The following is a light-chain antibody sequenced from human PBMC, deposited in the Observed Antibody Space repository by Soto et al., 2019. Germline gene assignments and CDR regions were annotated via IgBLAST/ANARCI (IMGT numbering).Light chain of an antibody. V-gene: IGKV3-20*01. CDR3: QQYGHSPRT. CDR2: AAS. Sequence: EIVLTQSPGTLSLSPGERATLSCRASQSVADNYLAWYQQKPGQPPRLLIYAASRRAAGIPDTFSGSGSGTDFTLTSTRLEPEDFALYYCQQYGHSPRTFGQGTKVEVK. J-gene: IGKJ1*01. CDR1: QSVADNY.